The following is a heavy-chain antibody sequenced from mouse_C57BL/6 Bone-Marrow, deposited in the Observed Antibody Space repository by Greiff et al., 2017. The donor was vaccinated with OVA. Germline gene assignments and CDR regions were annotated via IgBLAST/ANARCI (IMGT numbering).Heavy chain of an antibody. CDR3: ARVGYGYAMDY. D-gene: IGHD2-2*01. CDR2: INYDGSST. J-gene: IGHJ4*01. Sequence: EVHLVESEGGLVQPGSSMKLSCTASGFTFSDYYMAWVRQVPEKGLEWVANINYDGSSTYYLDSLKSRFIISRDNAKNILYLQMSSLKSEDTATYYCARVGYGYAMDYWGQGTSVTVSS. CDR1: GFTFSDYY. V-gene: IGHV5-16*01.